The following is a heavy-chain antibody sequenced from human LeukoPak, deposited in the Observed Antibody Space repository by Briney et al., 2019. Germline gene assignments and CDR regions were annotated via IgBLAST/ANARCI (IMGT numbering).Heavy chain of an antibody. Sequence: GGSLRLSCAASGFTFSSYAMSWVRQAPGKGLEWVSVIYSGGSTYYADSVKGRFTISRHNSKDTLYLQMNSLRAEDTAVYYCARGVGTSYNYYYYGMDVWGQGTTVTVSS. CDR2: IYSGGST. D-gene: IGHD2-2*01. V-gene: IGHV3-53*04. CDR3: ARGVGTSYNYYYYGMDV. J-gene: IGHJ6*02. CDR1: GFTFSSYA.